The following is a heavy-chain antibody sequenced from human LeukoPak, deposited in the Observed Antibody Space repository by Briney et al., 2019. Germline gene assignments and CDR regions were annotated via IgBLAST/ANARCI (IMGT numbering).Heavy chain of an antibody. CDR3: ARDRYYDSSGENYFDY. Sequence: PSETLSLTCTVSGGSISSSSYYWGRIRQPPGKGLEWIGSIYYSGSTYYNPSLKSRVTISVDTSKNQFSLKLSSVTAADTAVYYCARDRYYDSSGENYFDYWGQGTLVTVSS. J-gene: IGHJ4*02. D-gene: IGHD3-22*01. V-gene: IGHV4-39*07. CDR2: IYYSGST. CDR1: GGSISSSSYY.